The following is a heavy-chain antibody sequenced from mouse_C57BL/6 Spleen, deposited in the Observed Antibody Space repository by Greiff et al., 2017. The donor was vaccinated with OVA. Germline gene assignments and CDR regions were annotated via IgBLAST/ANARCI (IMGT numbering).Heavy chain of an antibody. D-gene: IGHD1-1*01. Sequence: SGAELVKPGASVKMSCKASGYTFTTYPIEWMKQNHGKSLEWIGNFHPYNDDTKYNEKFKGKATLTVEKSSSTVYLELSRLTSDDSAVYYCARTNYGSEYAMDYWGQGTSVTVSS. CDR3: ARTNYGSEYAMDY. V-gene: IGHV1-47*01. J-gene: IGHJ4*01. CDR2: FHPYNDDT. CDR1: GYTFTTYP.